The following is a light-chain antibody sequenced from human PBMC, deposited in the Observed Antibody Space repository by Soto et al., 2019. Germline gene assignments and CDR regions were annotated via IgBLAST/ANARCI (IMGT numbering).Light chain of an antibody. V-gene: IGKV1-9*01. CDR1: LGMSNY. CDR2: AAS. CDR3: QQLNSYPLT. J-gene: IGKJ4*01. Sequence: DIQLTQSPSFLSASVGDRVTITCRASLGMSNYVAWYQQIPGKAPKLLIYAASTLLSGVPSRFSGSGSGTDFTLTISSLQPEDFATYYCQQLNSYPLTFGGGTRVEIK.